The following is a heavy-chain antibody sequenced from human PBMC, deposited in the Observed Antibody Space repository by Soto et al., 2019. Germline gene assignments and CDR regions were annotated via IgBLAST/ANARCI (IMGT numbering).Heavy chain of an antibody. D-gene: IGHD3-3*01. Sequence: LRLSCSASGFTFSSYAMHWVRQAPGKGLEYVSAISSNGGSTYYADSVKGRFTISRDNSKNTLYLQMSSLRAEDTAIYYCATRITVFGLLIPPFDPWGQGTQVTVSS. CDR3: ATRITVFGLLIPPFDP. CDR2: ISSNGGST. CDR1: GFTFSSYA. J-gene: IGHJ5*02. V-gene: IGHV3-64D*06.